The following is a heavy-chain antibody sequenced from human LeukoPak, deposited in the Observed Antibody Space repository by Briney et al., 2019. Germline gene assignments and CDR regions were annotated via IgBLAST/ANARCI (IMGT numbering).Heavy chain of an antibody. J-gene: IGHJ4*02. CDR3: ARILGYSYGQADY. CDR1: GDSISTGGYY. CDR2: VHYSGSA. V-gene: IGHV4-31*03. Sequence: SETLSLTCTVSGDSISTGGYYWSWIRQHPGKGLEWIGFVHYSGSAYYNPSLKSRLTISVDTSKNQFSLRLSSVTAADTAVYYCARILGYSYGQADYWGQGTLVTVSS. D-gene: IGHD5-18*01.